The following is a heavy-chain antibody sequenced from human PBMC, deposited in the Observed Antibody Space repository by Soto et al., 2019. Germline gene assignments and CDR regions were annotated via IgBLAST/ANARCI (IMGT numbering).Heavy chain of an antibody. Sequence: EVQLLESGGGLVQPGGSLRLSCAASGLTFSNYAMSWVRQAPGKGLEWVSAISGSGGSTLYADSVKGRFTISRDSSKNTLYLQMNSLRADDTAAYFCAKDSYSALGGAVDYWGQGTLVTVSS. CDR3: AKDSYSALGGAVDY. CDR1: GLTFSNYA. J-gene: IGHJ4*02. CDR2: ISGSGGST. D-gene: IGHD1-26*01. V-gene: IGHV3-23*01.